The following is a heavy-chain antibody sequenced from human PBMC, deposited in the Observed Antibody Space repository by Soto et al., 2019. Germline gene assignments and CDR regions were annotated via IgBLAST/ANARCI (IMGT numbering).Heavy chain of an antibody. V-gene: IGHV1-69*12. D-gene: IGHD1-26*01. CDR2: IIPIFGTA. CDR3: ASGWSYYDPEYFQH. Sequence: QVQLVQSGAEVKKPGSSVKVSCKASGGTFSSYAISWVRQAPGQGLEWMGGIIPIFGTANYAQKFQGRVTXXAXEXXSTAYMELSSLRSEDTAVYYGASGWSYYDPEYFQHWGQGTLVTVSS. J-gene: IGHJ1*01. CDR1: GGTFSSYA.